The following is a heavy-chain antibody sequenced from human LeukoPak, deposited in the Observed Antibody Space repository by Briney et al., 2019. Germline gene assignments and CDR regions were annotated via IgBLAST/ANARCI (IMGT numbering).Heavy chain of an antibody. V-gene: IGHV4-34*01. D-gene: IGHD3-16*02. CDR1: GGSFSGYY. CDR2: INHSGST. J-gene: IGHJ4*02. CDR3: ARGLEGSIWGSYRYRYYFDY. Sequence: SETLSLTCIVYGGSFSGYYWSWIRQPPGKGLEWIGEINHSGSTNYNPSLKSRVTISVDTSKNQFSLKLSSVTAADTAVYYCARGLEGSIWGSYRYRYYFDYWGQGTLVTVSS.